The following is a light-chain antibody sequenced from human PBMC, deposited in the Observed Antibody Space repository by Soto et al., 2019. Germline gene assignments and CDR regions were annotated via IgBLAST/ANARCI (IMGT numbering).Light chain of an antibody. CDR3: QQYSSYPET. CDR2: EAS. J-gene: IGKJ1*01. V-gene: IGKV1-5*03. Sequence: DIQMTQSPSTLSASVGDRVTITCRASQSISSWLAWYQQKPGKAPNLLIYEASRLESAVPSRFSGSASGTEFTPTINSLQPDDFATYFCQQYSSYPETFGQGTKV. CDR1: QSISSW.